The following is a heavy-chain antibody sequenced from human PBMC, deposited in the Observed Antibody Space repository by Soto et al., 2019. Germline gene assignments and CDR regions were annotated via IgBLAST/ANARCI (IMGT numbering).Heavy chain of an antibody. CDR3: ARGGGYDY. Sequence: QVQLQESGPGLVKPSQTLSLTCIVSGVAISSGDDYWSWIRQPPGKGLEWIGYIYSSGSTYYNPFLRSRVTISADTAKNQFSRKWTSVTAADTAVYYCARGGGYDYWGQGALVTVSS. V-gene: IGHV4-30-4*01. J-gene: IGHJ4*02. CDR1: GVAISSGDDY. CDR2: IYSSGST. D-gene: IGHD3-22*01.